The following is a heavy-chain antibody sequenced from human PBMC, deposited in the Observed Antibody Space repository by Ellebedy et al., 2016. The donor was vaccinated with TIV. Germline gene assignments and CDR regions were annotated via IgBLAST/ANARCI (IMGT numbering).Heavy chain of an antibody. Sequence: GGSLRLSXAASGFTFSSYGMHWVRQAPGKGLEWVAVIWYDGSNKYYADSVKGRFTISRDNSKNTLYLQMNSLRAEDTAVYYCARERIPWGDCSGGSCYSSAFDIWGQGTMVTVSS. CDR1: GFTFSSYG. CDR2: IWYDGSNK. V-gene: IGHV3-33*01. CDR3: ARERIPWGDCSGGSCYSSAFDI. J-gene: IGHJ3*02. D-gene: IGHD2-15*01.